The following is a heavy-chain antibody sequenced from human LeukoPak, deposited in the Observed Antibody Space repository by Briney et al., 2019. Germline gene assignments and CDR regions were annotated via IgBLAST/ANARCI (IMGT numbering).Heavy chain of an antibody. J-gene: IGHJ1*01. D-gene: IGHD6-13*01. Sequence: GGSLRLSCAASGFTASSNYMSWVRQAPGKGLEWVSVIYSGGSTYYADSVKGRFTISRDNSKNTLYLQMNSLRAEDTAVYYCARVHPYSSSWYGGYFQHWGQGTLVTVSS. V-gene: IGHV3-53*01. CDR3: ARVHPYSSSWYGGYFQH. CDR2: IYSGGST. CDR1: GFTASSNY.